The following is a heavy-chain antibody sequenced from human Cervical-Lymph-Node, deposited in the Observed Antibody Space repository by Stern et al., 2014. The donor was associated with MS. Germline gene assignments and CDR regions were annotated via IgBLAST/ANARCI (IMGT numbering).Heavy chain of an antibody. Sequence: QVQLVESGAEVKKPGASVKVSCKVSGYSLTDLSMHWVRQPPGKGLEWMGAFDPDDAETIYAQQFQGRLTMTEDTSADTAYMELSSLRSEDTAVYYCVRYGDYVDAFDMWGQGTMVTVSS. J-gene: IGHJ3*02. CDR1: GYSLTDLS. V-gene: IGHV1-24*01. CDR3: VRYGDYVDAFDM. CDR2: FDPDDAET. D-gene: IGHD4-17*01.